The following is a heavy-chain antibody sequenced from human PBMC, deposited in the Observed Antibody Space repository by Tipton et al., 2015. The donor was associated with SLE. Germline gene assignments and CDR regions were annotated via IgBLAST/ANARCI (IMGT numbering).Heavy chain of an antibody. CDR2: ISASGST. Sequence: LRLSCTVSGGSISSYYWTWIRQPAGKGLEWIGYISASGSTNYNPSLKSRVTISVDTSKNQFSLKLSSVTAADTAVYYCAASRYSYGFDYWGQGTLVTVSS. V-gene: IGHV4-4*08. CDR1: GGSISSYY. CDR3: AASRYSYGFDY. D-gene: IGHD5-18*01. J-gene: IGHJ4*02.